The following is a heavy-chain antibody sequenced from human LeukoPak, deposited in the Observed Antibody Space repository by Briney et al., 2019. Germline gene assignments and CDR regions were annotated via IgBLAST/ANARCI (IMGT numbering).Heavy chain of an antibody. Sequence: PGGSLRLSCAASGFTFSSYAMSWVRQAPGKGLEWVSAISGSGGSTYYADSVKGRFTISRDNSKNTLYLQMNSLRAEDTAVYYCAKDQYCSSTSCYYGGFDPWGQGTLVTGSS. CDR3: AKDQYCSSTSCYYGGFDP. CDR1: GFTFSSYA. CDR2: ISGSGGST. D-gene: IGHD2-2*01. J-gene: IGHJ5*02. V-gene: IGHV3-23*01.